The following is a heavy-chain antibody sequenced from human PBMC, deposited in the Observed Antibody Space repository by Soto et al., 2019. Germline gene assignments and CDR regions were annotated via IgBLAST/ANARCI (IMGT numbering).Heavy chain of an antibody. D-gene: IGHD4-17*01. V-gene: IGHV3-15*07. Sequence: GGSLRLSCAASGFTFSNAWMNWVRQAPGKGLEWVGRIKSKTDGGTTDYAAPVKGRFTISRDDSKNTLYLQMNSLKTEDTAVYYCTTDLLAHDYGDGRRAFDIWGQGTMVTVSS. J-gene: IGHJ3*02. CDR3: TTDLLAHDYGDGRRAFDI. CDR1: GFTFSNAW. CDR2: IKSKTDGGTT.